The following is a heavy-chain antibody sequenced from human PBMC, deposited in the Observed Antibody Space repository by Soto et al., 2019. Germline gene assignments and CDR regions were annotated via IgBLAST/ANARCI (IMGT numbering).Heavy chain of an antibody. D-gene: IGHD1-26*01. CDR1: EHTLSEVS. J-gene: IGHJ4*02. V-gene: IGHV1-24*01. CDR3: ATGRGSYCPNNFEY. CDR2: FDPEDGET. Sequence: ASVTVSCKVSEHTLSEVSIHWVRQAPGKGLEWMGIFDPEDGETTYAQKFQGRVTMTEDTSTDTAFMELSSLRSDDTAVYYCATGRGSYCPNNFEYRGQGSLV.